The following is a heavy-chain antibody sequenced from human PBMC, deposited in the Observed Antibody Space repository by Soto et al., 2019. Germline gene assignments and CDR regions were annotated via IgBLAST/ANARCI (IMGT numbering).Heavy chain of an antibody. D-gene: IGHD3-10*01. J-gene: IGHJ4*02. CDR1: GFTFSSYG. V-gene: IGHV3-33*01. CDR2: IWYDGSNK. Sequence: QGQLVESGGGVVQPGRSLRLSCAASGFTFSSYGMHWVRQAPGKGLEWVAVIWYDGSNKYYADSVKGRFTISRDNSKNTLYLQMNSLRAEDTAVYYCARGDYYGSGSELGYWGQGTLVTVSS. CDR3: ARGDYYGSGSELGY.